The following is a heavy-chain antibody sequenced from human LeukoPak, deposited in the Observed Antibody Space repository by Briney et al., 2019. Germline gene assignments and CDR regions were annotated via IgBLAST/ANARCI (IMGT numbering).Heavy chain of an antibody. CDR1: GFTFSSYS. CDR2: ISSSSSYI. CDR3: ARGARYGYCSSTSCFPFDP. Sequence: GGSLRLSCAASGFTFSSYSMNWVRQAPGKGLEWVSSISSSSSYIYYADSVKGRFTISRDNAKNSLYLQMNSLRAEDTAVYYCARGARYGYCSSTSCFPFDPWGQGTLVTVSS. V-gene: IGHV3-21*01. J-gene: IGHJ5*02. D-gene: IGHD2-2*01.